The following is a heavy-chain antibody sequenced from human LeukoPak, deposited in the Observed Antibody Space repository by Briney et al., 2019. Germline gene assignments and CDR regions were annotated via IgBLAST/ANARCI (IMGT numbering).Heavy chain of an antibody. V-gene: IGHV3-30*02. CDR1: GFTFSTYG. D-gene: IGHD6-13*01. CDR2: IRYDGNNK. J-gene: IGHJ3*02. CDR3: ARAPSSSWFVDAFDI. Sequence: GGSLRLSCAASGFTFSTYGIHWVRQAPGKGLEWVTFIRYDGNNKFYADSVKGRFTISRDNSKNTLYLQMNSLRAEDTAVYYCARAPSSSWFVDAFDIWGQGTMVTVSS.